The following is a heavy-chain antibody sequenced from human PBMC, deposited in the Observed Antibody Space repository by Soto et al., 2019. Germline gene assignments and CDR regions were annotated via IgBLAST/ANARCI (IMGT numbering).Heavy chain of an antibody. V-gene: IGHV1-46*01. D-gene: IGHD2-21*01. J-gene: IGHJ4*02. CDR3: ARGLGDSFNPFLDY. CDR2: INPSSASA. CDR1: GYPFTNYY. Sequence: ASVKVSCKASSGYPFTNYYMHWVRQAPGQGLEWVGIINPSSASASYAQKFQDRVTMTRDTSTSTVYMELSSLRFEDTAVYYCARGLGDSFNPFLDYWGQGRLVTVPS.